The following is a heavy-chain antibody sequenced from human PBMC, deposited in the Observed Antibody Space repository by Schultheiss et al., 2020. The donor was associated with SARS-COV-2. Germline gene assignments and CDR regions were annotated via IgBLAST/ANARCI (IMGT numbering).Heavy chain of an antibody. CDR2: IYYSGST. CDR3: ARDSGRSSSNWFDH. Sequence: SETLSLTCAVYGGSFSGYYWSWIRQPPGKGLEWIGYIYYSGSTNYNPSLKSRGTISVDTSKNQFSLKLSSVTAADTAVYYCARDSGRSSSNWFDHWGQGTLVTVSS. J-gene: IGHJ5*02. CDR1: GGSFSGYY. V-gene: IGHV4-59*01. D-gene: IGHD6-6*01.